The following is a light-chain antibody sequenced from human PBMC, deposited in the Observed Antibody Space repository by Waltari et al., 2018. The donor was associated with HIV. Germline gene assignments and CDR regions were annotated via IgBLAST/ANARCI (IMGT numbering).Light chain of an antibody. V-gene: IGLV2-14*03. J-gene: IGLJ2*01. CDR1: GGDLGRFKF. CDR2: AVT. CDR3: SSYSSSSVPVI. Sequence: QSALPQPASVSGSPGQSITISSSGTGGDLGRFKFVFWYQQCPGKTPKLIIYAVTNRPSGISNRFSGSKSGNTASLTISGLQSEDECVYFCSSYSSSSVPVIFGGGTMVSV.